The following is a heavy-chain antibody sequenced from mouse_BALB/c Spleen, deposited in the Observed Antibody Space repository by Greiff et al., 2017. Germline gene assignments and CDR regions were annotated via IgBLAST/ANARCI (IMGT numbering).Heavy chain of an antibody. CDR1: GFSLTSYD. V-gene: IGHV2-9-2*01. CDR2: IWTGGGT. Sequence: VTLQESGPGLVAPSQSLSITCTVSGFSLTSYDISWIRQPPGKGLEWLGVIWTGGGTNYNSAFMSRLSISKDNSKSQVFLKMNSLQTDDTAIYSCVRDTRPDYYAMDYWGQGTSVTVSS. CDR3: VRDTRPDYYAMDY. J-gene: IGHJ4*01.